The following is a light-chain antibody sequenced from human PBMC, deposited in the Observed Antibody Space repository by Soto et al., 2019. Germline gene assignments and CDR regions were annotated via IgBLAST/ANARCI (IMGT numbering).Light chain of an antibody. Sequence: QTVVTQEPSLTVSPGGTVTLTCASSTGAVTSGYYPSWFQQKPGQAPRALIFNTKNKHSWTPARFSGSLLGGKAALTLSGVQPEDEAEYFCLFYDGGAQLRVFGGGTKLTVL. V-gene: IGLV7-43*01. J-gene: IGLJ3*02. CDR3: LFYDGGAQLRV. CDR1: TGAVTSGYY. CDR2: NTK.